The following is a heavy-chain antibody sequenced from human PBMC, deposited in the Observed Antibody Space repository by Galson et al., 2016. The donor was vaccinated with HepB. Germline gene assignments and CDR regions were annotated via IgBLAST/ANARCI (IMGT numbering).Heavy chain of an antibody. J-gene: IGHJ4*02. CDR3: AKDWEGGSYFDY. D-gene: IGHD1-26*01. V-gene: IGHV3-23*01. Sequence: SLRLSCAASGFTFRNYAMGWVRQAPGKGLEWVSTISGTSKYTYYADSVKGRFTICRDNSKNTLYLEMRSLRAEDTAVYFCAKDWEGGSYFDYWGQGTLVTVSS. CDR2: ISGTSKYT. CDR1: GFTFRNYA.